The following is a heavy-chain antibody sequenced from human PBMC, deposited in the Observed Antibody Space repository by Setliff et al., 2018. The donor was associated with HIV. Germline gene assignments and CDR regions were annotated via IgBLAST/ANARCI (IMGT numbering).Heavy chain of an antibody. CDR2: ISAYNGYA. J-gene: IGHJ3*02. CDR1: GYTFSNYA. CDR3: STRREWLVSQSAFGI. V-gene: IGHV1-18*01. Sequence: VASVKVSCKASGYTFSNYAIIWVRQAPGQGLEWMGWISAYNGYANYAQNLQGRVTMTEDTSTDTAYMELSSLRSDDTAVYYCSTRREWLVSQSAFGIWGQGTMGTVSS. D-gene: IGHD6-19*01.